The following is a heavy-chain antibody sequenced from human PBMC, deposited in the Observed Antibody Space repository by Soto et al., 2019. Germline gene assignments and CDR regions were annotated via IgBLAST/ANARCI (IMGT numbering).Heavy chain of an antibody. CDR2: ISSSSSYT. D-gene: IGHD6-25*01. J-gene: IGHJ3*02. CDR3: ARAESGTVDAFDI. V-gene: IGHV3-11*06. Sequence: QVQLVESGGGLVKPGGSLRLSCAASGFTFSDYYMSWIRQAPGKGLEWVSYISSSSSYTNYADSVKGRFTISRDNAKNSLYLQMNSLRAEDTAVYYCARAESGTVDAFDIWGQGTMVTVSS. CDR1: GFTFSDYY.